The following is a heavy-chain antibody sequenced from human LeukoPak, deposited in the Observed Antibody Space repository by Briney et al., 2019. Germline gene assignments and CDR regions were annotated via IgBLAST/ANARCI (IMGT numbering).Heavy chain of an antibody. CDR1: GGSISSYY. CDR3: ARDCPRYSSGWPDAFDI. V-gene: IGHV4-59*01. Sequence: PSETLSLTCTVSGGSISSYYWSWIRQPPGKGLEWIGYIYYSGSTNYNPSLKSRVTISVDTSKNQFSLKLSSVTAADTAVYHCARDCPRYSSGWPDAFDIWGQGTMVTVSS. D-gene: IGHD6-19*01. J-gene: IGHJ3*02. CDR2: IYYSGST.